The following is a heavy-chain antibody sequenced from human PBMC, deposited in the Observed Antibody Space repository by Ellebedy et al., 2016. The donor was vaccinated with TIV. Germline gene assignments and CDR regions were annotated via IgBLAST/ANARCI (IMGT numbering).Heavy chain of an antibody. V-gene: IGHV3-23*01. D-gene: IGHD3/OR15-3a*01. Sequence: PGGSLRLSCAASGFTFSTYPMTWVRQAPGKGLEWVSIISANGGTTYYADSVKGRFTTSRDNSKNTLFLQMSSLRAEDTAVYFCARRSTDFAFDSWGQGTLVTVSS. J-gene: IGHJ4*02. CDR2: ISANGGTT. CDR3: ARRSTDFAFDS. CDR1: GFTFSTYP.